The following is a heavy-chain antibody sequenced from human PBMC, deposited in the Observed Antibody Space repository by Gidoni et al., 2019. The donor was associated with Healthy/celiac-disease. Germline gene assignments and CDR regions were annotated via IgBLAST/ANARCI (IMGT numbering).Heavy chain of an antibody. CDR2: ISGDGGST. D-gene: IGHD6-13*01. V-gene: IGHV3-43*02. CDR1: GFTFDYYA. CDR3: AKDRYSSSWYGWFDP. Sequence: EVQLVESGGGVVQPGGSLRLSCAASGFTFDYYAMHWVRQAPGKGLEWVSLISGDGGSTYYADSVKGRFTISRDNSKNSLYLQMNSLRTEDTALYYCAKDRYSSSWYGWFDPWGQGTLVTVSS. J-gene: IGHJ5*02.